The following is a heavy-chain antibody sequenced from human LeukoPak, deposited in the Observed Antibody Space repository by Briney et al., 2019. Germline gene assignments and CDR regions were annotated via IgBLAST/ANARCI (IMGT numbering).Heavy chain of an antibody. D-gene: IGHD4-11*01. V-gene: IGHV4-34*01. CDR2: INHSGGT. Sequence: SETLSLTCAVYGGSFSGYYWSWIRQPPGKGLEWIGEINHSGGTNYNPSLKSRVTISVDTSKNQFSLKLSSVTAADTAVYYCARTVTLYGMDVWGQGTTVTVSS. CDR3: ARTVTLYGMDV. CDR1: GGSFSGYY. J-gene: IGHJ6*02.